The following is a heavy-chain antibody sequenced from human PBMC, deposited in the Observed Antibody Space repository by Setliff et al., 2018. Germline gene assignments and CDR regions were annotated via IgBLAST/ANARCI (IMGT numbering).Heavy chain of an antibody. Sequence: ASVKVSCKASGYTFTSYDINWMRQASGQGHEWMGWINAGNGDTKYSQKFQDRVTITRDTSASTAYMELSSLRSEDTAVYYCARGALYYDSSGYYPDYWGQGTLVTVSS. CDR3: ARGALYYDSSGYYPDY. CDR1: GYTFTSYD. J-gene: IGHJ4*02. CDR2: INAGNGDT. V-gene: IGHV1-3*01. D-gene: IGHD3-22*01.